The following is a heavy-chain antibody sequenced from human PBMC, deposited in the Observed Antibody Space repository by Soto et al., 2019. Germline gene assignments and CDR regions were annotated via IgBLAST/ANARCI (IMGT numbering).Heavy chain of an antibody. J-gene: IGHJ6*02. D-gene: IGHD6-19*01. Sequence: ASVKVSCKASGYTFTSYDINWVRQATGQGLEWMGWMNPNNGNTNYAQKLQGRVTMTTDTSTSTAYMELRSLRSDDTAVYYCARDLAVADHYYYYGMDVWGQGTTVTVSS. CDR1: GYTFTSYD. V-gene: IGHV1-18*01. CDR2: MNPNNGNT. CDR3: ARDLAVADHYYYYGMDV.